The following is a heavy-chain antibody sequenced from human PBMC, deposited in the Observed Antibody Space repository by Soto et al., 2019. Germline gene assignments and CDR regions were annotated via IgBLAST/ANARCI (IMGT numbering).Heavy chain of an antibody. CDR1: GGSISSGGYY. Sequence: QVQPQESGPGLVKPSQTLSLTCTVSGGSISSGGYYWSWIRQHPGKGLEWIGYIYYSGSTYYNPSLKSRVTISVDTSKNQFSLKLSSVTAADTAVYYCARGGIVVVVAARDAFDIWGQGTMVTVSS. CDR2: IYYSGST. CDR3: ARGGIVVVVAARDAFDI. V-gene: IGHV4-31*03. J-gene: IGHJ3*02. D-gene: IGHD2-15*01.